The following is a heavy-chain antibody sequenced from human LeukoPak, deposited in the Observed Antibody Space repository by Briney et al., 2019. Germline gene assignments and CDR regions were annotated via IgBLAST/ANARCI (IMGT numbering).Heavy chain of an antibody. CDR1: GFTFSSYE. Sequence: GGSLRLSCAASGFTFSSYEMNWVRQAPGKGLEWVSYISRSGSTRYYADSVKGRFTISRDNAKNSLFLQMNSLRAEDTAVYYCASASTDRGYSYGYIYWGQGTLVTVSS. J-gene: IGHJ4*02. D-gene: IGHD5-18*01. CDR2: ISRSGSTR. CDR3: ASASTDRGYSYGYIY. V-gene: IGHV3-48*03.